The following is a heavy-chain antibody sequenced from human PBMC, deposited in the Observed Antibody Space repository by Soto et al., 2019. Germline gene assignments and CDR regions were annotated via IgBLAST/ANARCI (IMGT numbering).Heavy chain of an antibody. CDR3: ARGECSSNYCFTRWALDI. V-gene: IGHV4-34*01. CDR2: ISHSGST. D-gene: IGHD2-2*01. Sequence: SETLSLTCAVSGGSFSAYHWTWIRQTPGKGLEWIGEISHSGSTNYKPSLKSRVTISADPSKKQFSLNLTSMTAADSGVYYCARGECSSNYCFTRWALDIWGQGTVVTVS. J-gene: IGHJ3*02. CDR1: GGSFSAYH.